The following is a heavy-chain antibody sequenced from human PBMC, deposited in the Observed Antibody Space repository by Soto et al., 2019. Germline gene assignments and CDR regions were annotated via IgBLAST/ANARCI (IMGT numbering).Heavy chain of an antibody. D-gene: IGHD3-16*01. CDR3: ARYDDYIWGSYTRPRAFDI. CDR1: GGSISSSSYY. Sequence: SETLSLTCTVSGGSISSSSYYWGWIRQPPGKGLEWIGRIYYSGSTYYNPSLKSRVTISVDTSKNQFSLKLSPVTAADTAVYYCARYDDYIWGSYTRPRAFDIRGQGTMVTVSS. J-gene: IGHJ3*02. V-gene: IGHV4-39*01. CDR2: IYYSGST.